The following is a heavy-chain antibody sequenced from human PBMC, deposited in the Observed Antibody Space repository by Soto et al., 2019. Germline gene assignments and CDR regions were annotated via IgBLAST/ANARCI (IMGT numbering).Heavy chain of an antibody. CDR1: GYTFTTYG. D-gene: IGHD3-22*01. CDR2: ISAYNGNT. V-gene: IGHV1-18*01. J-gene: IGHJ1*01. CDR3: ARAVDYYDSSGYYIHEYFQH. Sequence: QVQLVQSGGEVKKPGASVKVSCKASGYTFTTYGITWVRQGPGQGLEWMGWISAYNGNTNYAQKVQGRVTMTTDTSTSTAYMELRSLRSHDTAVYYCARAVDYYDSSGYYIHEYFQHWGQGTLVTVSS.